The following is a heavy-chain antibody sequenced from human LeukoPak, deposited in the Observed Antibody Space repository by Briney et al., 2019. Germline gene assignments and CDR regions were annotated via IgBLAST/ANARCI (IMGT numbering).Heavy chain of an antibody. D-gene: IGHD3-22*01. CDR1: GFTFSSYG. V-gene: IGHV3-33*01. J-gene: IGHJ4*02. CDR2: IWYDGSNK. Sequence: GGSLRLSCAASGFTFSSYGMHWVRQAPGKGLEWVAVIWYDGSNKYYADSVKGRFTISRDNSKNTLYMQMNSLRVEDTAVYYCATGSGYFYGHWGQGTLVTVSS. CDR3: ATGSGYFYGH.